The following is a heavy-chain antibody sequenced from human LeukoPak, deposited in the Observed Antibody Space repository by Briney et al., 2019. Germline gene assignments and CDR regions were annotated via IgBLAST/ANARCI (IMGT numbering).Heavy chain of an antibody. Sequence: PGGSLRLSCEGSGFSFSSYWMTWVRQSPGKGPEWVANRKQDESERYTVDSVKGRFTISRDNAENSLYLQMNSLRAEDTAVYYCARDPYSGGYGDYYYYYMDVWGKGTTVTISS. J-gene: IGHJ6*03. CDR2: RKQDESER. V-gene: IGHV3-7*01. CDR3: ARDPYSGGYGDYYYYYMDV. D-gene: IGHD1-26*01. CDR1: GFSFSSYW.